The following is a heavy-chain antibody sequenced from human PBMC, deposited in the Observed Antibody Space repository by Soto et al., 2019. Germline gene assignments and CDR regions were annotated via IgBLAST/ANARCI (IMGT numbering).Heavy chain of an antibody. CDR1: GGSIDGYN. J-gene: IGHJ6*02. D-gene: IGHD3-10*01. CDR2: VYYNGGS. CDR3: ARQGIGNLHGLVDV. Sequence: QVQLQESGPGLVKPSETLSLTCTVSGGSIDGYNCAWIRQPPGKALEWVGYVYYNGGSSYNPSLKSRIPLSMDTSKSQFSLQLRSVTAADTAVYYCARQGIGNLHGLVDVWGRGTTVTVSS. V-gene: IGHV4-59*08.